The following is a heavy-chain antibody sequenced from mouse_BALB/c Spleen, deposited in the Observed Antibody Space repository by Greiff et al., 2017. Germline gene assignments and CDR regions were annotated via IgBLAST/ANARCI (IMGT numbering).Heavy chain of an antibody. D-gene: IGHD1-1*01. Sequence: EVKVVESGPGLVKPSQSLSLTCTVTGYSITSDYAWNWIRQFPGNKLEWMGYISYSGSTSYNPSLKSRISITRDTSKNQFFLQLNSVTTEDTATYYCAKPYYYGSRGTYWYFDVWGAGTTVTVSS. CDR2: ISYSGST. CDR3: AKPYYYGSRGTYWYFDV. V-gene: IGHV3-2*02. CDR1: GYSITSDYA. J-gene: IGHJ1*01.